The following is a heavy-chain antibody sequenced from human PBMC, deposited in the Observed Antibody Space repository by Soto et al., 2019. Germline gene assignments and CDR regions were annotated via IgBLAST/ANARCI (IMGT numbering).Heavy chain of an antibody. CDR3: ERVGDHTNP. D-gene: IGHD3-16*01. Sequence: QVQLVQSGAEVQKPGSSVKVSCTASGRTFSRYAINWVRQAPGQGLEWMGGIIPMFGTTNYAQKFQGRITITADDSTSTVHMELTTLKSEDTAVYFCERVGDHTNPWGQGTLVTVSS. CDR1: GRTFSRYA. J-gene: IGHJ5*02. V-gene: IGHV1-69*01. CDR2: IIPMFGTT.